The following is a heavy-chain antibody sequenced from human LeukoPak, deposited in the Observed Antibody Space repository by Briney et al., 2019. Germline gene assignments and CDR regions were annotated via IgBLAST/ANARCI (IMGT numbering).Heavy chain of an antibody. CDR2: ISSSSNTI. Sequence: PGGSLRLSCAASGFTFSSNSMNWVRQAPGKGLEWVSYISSSSNTIYYTDSVKGRFTISRDNAKNSLYRQMNSLRAEDTAVYYCARDVQDDFWSGGSLLYWGQGALVTVSS. D-gene: IGHD3-3*01. CDR1: GFTFSSNS. CDR3: ARDVQDDFWSGGSLLY. V-gene: IGHV3-48*01. J-gene: IGHJ4*02.